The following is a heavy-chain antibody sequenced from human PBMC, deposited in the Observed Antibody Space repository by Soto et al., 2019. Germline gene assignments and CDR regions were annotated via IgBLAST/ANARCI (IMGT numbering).Heavy chain of an antibody. V-gene: IGHV3-15*07. J-gene: IGHJ4*02. CDR1: RFNFSAAW. D-gene: IGHD6-19*01. CDR3: ATVPYSCGPT. CDR2: IKPKSEGETA. Sequence: EMQLVQSGGGLVKPGGSLRLSCVASRFNFSAAWLNWIRQAPGKGLEWVGRIKPKSEGETADYTAPVRGRFTISRDDSQSPLHLQMDSLKTEDTAVYYCATVPYSCGPTWGLGVLVTVSS.